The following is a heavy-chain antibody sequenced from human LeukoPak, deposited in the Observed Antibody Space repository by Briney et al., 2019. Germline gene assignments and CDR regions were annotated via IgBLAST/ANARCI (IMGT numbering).Heavy chain of an antibody. D-gene: IGHD5-24*01. Sequence: GAPVKVSCKASGYTFTGYYIHWVRQAPVQGLEWMGWINPNSGGTNYAQKFQGRVTITTDESTNTAYLELSSLRSEDTAVYYCARVRLVEMATITDYYYYMDVWGKGTTVTISS. CDR3: ARVRLVEMATITDYYYYMDV. CDR1: GYTFTGYY. J-gene: IGHJ6*03. V-gene: IGHV1-2*02. CDR2: INPNSGGT.